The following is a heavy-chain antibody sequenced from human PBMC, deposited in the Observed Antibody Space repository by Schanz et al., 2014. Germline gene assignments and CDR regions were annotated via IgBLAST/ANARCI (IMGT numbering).Heavy chain of an antibody. Sequence: EVQLLESGGGLVQPGGSLRLSCVASGFTFSSYAMSWVRQAPGKGLEWVSLVSASGGGPFYADSVKGRFTTSRDNSNNTVFLQMNSLRAEDTALYYCARAFGGYDPAGALDYWGQGTLVTVSS. V-gene: IGHV3-23*01. CDR3: ARAFGGYDPAGALDY. CDR2: VSASGGGP. J-gene: IGHJ4*02. CDR1: GFTFSSYA. D-gene: IGHD5-12*01.